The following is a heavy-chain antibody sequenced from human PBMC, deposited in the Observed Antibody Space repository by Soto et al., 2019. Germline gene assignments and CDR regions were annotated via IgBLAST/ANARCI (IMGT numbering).Heavy chain of an antibody. CDR1: GGSISSSNW. V-gene: IGHV4-4*02. CDR2: IYHSGST. D-gene: IGHD1-26*01. Sequence: SETLSLTCAVSGGSISSSNWWSWVRQPPGKGLEWIGEIYHSGSTNYNPSLKSRVTISVDKSKNQFSLKLSSVTTADTAVYYCARVGGSYLVYYYYHGMDVWGQGTTVTVSS. CDR3: ARVGGSYLVYYYYHGMDV. J-gene: IGHJ6*02.